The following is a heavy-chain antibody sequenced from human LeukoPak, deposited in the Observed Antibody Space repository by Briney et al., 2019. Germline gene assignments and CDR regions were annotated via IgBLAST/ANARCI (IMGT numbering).Heavy chain of an antibody. CDR3: ARDGRAWYY. Sequence: ETLSLTCTVSGGSISSSSYYWGWIRQPPGKGLEWVANIKQDGSEKYYVDSVKGRFTISRDNAKNSLYLQMNSLRAEDTAVYYCARDGRAWYYWGQGTLVTVSS. D-gene: IGHD1-14*01. V-gene: IGHV3-7*01. CDR2: IKQDGSEK. J-gene: IGHJ4*02. CDR1: GGSISSSSYY.